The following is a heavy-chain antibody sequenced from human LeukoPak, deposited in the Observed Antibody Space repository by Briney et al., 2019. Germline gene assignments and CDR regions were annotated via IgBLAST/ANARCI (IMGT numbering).Heavy chain of an antibody. CDR3: ARETDYYGSGSMDY. J-gene: IGHJ4*02. Sequence: ASVKVSCKASGYTFTGYCMHWVRQAPGQGLEWMGWINPNSGGTNYAQKFQGRVTMTRDTSISTAYMELSRLRSDDTAVYYCARETDYYGSGSMDYWGQGTLVTVSS. CDR2: INPNSGGT. V-gene: IGHV1-2*02. CDR1: GYTFTGYC. D-gene: IGHD3-10*01.